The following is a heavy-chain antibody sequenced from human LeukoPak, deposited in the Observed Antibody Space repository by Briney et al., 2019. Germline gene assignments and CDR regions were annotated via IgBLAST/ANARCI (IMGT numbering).Heavy chain of an antibody. CDR3: ARLEQQLVQGAYYFDY. J-gene: IGHJ4*02. V-gene: IGHV4-39*07. D-gene: IGHD6-13*01. CDR1: GDSITSTSYY. CDR2: IYYSGST. Sequence: SETLSLTCSVSGDSITSTSYYWGWIRQPPGKGLEWIGSIYYSGSTNYNPSLKSRVTISVDTSKNQFSLKLSSVTAADTAVYYCARLEQQLVQGAYYFDYWGQGTLVTVSS.